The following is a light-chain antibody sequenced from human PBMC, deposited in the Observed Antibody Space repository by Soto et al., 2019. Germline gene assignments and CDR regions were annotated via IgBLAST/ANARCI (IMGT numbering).Light chain of an antibody. J-gene: IGKJ2*01. V-gene: IGKV3-11*01. CDR3: QQRSNWTPNT. Sequence: EIVLTQSPATLSLSPGERATLSCSASQSVSSYLGWYQQKPGQAPRLLIYDASSRATGIPARFSGSGSGTDFTLTISSLETEDFAVYYCQQRSNWTPNTFGQGTKIEIK. CDR1: QSVSSY. CDR2: DAS.